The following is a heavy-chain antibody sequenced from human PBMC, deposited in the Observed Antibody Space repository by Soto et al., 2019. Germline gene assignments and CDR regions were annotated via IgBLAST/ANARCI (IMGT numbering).Heavy chain of an antibody. J-gene: IGHJ6*02. V-gene: IGHV3-30-3*01. D-gene: IGHD1-1*01. CDR3: ARGTTTSAFSAMDG. CDR2: ISYDGDNK. Sequence: QVQLVESGGGVVQPGRSLRLSCAASGFTFSYHALNWVRQAPGKGLEWVAVISYDGDNKYIAESVKGRFTISRDNSKNTVSRQMNSLRTEDTAIYFCARGTTTSAFSAMDGWGQGTTVTVSS. CDR1: GFTFSYHA.